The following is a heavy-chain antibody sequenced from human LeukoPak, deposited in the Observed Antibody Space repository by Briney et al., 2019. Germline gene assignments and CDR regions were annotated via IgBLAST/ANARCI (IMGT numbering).Heavy chain of an antibody. D-gene: IGHD5-18*01. V-gene: IGHV4-34*01. CDR2: INHSGST. CDR1: GGSFSGYY. J-gene: IGHJ4*02. CDR3: ARDGTAMSTPFDY. Sequence: SETLSLTCAVYGGSFSGYYWSWIRQPPGKGLEWIGEINHSGSTNYNPSLKSRVTISVDTSKNQFSLKLSSVTAADTAVYYCARDGTAMSTPFDYWGQGTLVTVSS.